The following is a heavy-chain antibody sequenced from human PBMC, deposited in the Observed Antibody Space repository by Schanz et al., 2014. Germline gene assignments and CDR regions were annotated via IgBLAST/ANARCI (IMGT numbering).Heavy chain of an antibody. D-gene: IGHD6-13*01. CDR1: GYTFTSYY. CDR3: ARDGEAAAGCDY. V-gene: IGHV1-46*03. J-gene: IGHJ4*02. CDR2: INPSGGST. Sequence: QVQLVQSGAEVKKPGASVKVSCKASGYTFTSYYMHWVRQAPGQGVEWMGIINPSGGSTSYAQKFQGRVTMTRDTSTSAVYMELSSLRSEDTAVYYCARDGEAAAGCDYWGQGTLVTVSS.